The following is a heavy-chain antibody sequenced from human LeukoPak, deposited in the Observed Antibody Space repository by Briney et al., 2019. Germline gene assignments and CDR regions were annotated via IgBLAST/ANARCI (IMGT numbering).Heavy chain of an antibody. CDR2: INFNNAGT. CDR3: ARVWWNAFDI. CDR1: SYTFTGYY. V-gene: IGHV1-2*02. D-gene: IGHD2-21*01. J-gene: IGHJ3*02. Sequence: ASVTVSCKASSYTFTGYYIHWVRQAPGQGLEWMGWINFNNAGTNNAQKFQGRTTMTRDTSLSTVYMELTSLRYDDTAVYFCARVWWNAFDIWGQGTMVTVSS.